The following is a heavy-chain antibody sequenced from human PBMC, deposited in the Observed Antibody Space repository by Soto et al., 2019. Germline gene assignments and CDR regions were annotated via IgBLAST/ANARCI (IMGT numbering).Heavy chain of an antibody. CDR3: ARDLAGESGYGPGMGGY. Sequence: QVQLVQSGAEVKKPGSSVKVSCKASGGTFSSYTISWVRQAPGQGLEWMGRIIPILGIANYAQKFQGRVTITADKSTSTAYMELSSLRSEDTAVYYCARDLAGESGYGPGMGGYWGQGTLVTVSS. CDR2: IIPILGIA. CDR1: GGTFSSYT. D-gene: IGHD5-12*01. J-gene: IGHJ4*02. V-gene: IGHV1-69*08.